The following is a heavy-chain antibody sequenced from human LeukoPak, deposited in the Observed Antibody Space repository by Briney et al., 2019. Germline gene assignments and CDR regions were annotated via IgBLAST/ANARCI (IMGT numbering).Heavy chain of an antibody. CDR3: ARAIYYDILTGYSWDY. Sequence: GASVKVSCKASGGTFSSYAISWVRQAPGQGLEWMGGIIPTFGTANYAQKFQGRVTITADKSTSTAYMELSGLRSEDTAVYYCARAIYYDILTGYSWDYWGQGTLVTVSS. V-gene: IGHV1-69*06. D-gene: IGHD3-9*01. J-gene: IGHJ4*02. CDR1: GGTFSSYA. CDR2: IIPTFGTA.